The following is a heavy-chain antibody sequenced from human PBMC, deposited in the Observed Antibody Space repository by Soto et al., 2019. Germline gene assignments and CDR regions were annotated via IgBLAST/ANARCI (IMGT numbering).Heavy chain of an antibody. V-gene: IGHV1-69*13. Sequence: GASVKVSCKASGGTFSSYAISWVRQAPGQGLEWMGGIIPIFGTANYAQKFQGRVTITADESTSTAYMELSSLRSEDTAVYYCYLIAVAGILYGMDVWGQGTTVTVSS. CDR2: IIPIFGTA. D-gene: IGHD6-19*01. J-gene: IGHJ6*02. CDR3: YLIAVAGILYGMDV. CDR1: GGTFSSYA.